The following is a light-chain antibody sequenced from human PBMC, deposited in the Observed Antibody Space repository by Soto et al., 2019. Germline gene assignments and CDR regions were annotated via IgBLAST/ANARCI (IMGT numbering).Light chain of an antibody. Sequence: EIVMTQSPATLSVSPGERATLSCRASQSVSSNLAWYQQKPGQAPRLLIYGASTRPTGIPARFSGSRSGTESTLTISSLQPEDFASYHCRKNNSYPWTFGQGTKVEIK. J-gene: IGKJ1*01. V-gene: IGKV3-15*01. CDR3: RKNNSYPWT. CDR2: GAS. CDR1: QSVSSN.